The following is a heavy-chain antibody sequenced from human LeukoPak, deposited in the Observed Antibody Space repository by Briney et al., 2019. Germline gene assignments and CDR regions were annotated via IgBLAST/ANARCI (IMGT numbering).Heavy chain of an antibody. Sequence: GGSLRLSCAASGFTFSNAWMSWVRQAPGKGLEWVGRIKSKTDGGTTDYAAPVKGRFTISRDDSKNTLYLQMNSLKTEDTAVYYCARVVYNYYYMDVWGKGTTVTVSS. CDR2: IKSKTDGGTT. V-gene: IGHV3-15*01. CDR3: ARVVYNYYYMDV. J-gene: IGHJ6*03. CDR1: GFTFSNAW. D-gene: IGHD3-10*01.